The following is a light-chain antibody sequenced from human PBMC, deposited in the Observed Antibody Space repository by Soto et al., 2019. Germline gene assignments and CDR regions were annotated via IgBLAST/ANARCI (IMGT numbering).Light chain of an antibody. CDR2: RNN. CDR1: SSNIGSGY. CDR3: AACDDRLSVLV. Sequence: QSVLTQPPSTSGTPGQRVTISCSGSSSNIGSGYVYWYQQLPGTAPKLLIYRNNQRPSGVPDRLSGSKSGTSASLDISGLRSDDEADYYCAACDDRLSVLVFGGGTKLTVL. J-gene: IGLJ2*01. V-gene: IGLV1-47*01.